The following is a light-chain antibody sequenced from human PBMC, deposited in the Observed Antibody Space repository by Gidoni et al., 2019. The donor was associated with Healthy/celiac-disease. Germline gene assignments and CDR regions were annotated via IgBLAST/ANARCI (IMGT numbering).Light chain of an antibody. CDR1: QTISTY. J-gene: IGKJ4*01. CDR2: AAS. V-gene: IGKV1-39*01. Sequence: DTRMTQSPSSLSASVGDRVTMSCRSSQTISTYLHWYQQKPGAPPQLLIHAASTLQSGVPSRFSGSGSGTDFTRTISNLQLEDFATYFCQQSLTTPLTFXGXTKVEMK. CDR3: QQSLTTPLT.